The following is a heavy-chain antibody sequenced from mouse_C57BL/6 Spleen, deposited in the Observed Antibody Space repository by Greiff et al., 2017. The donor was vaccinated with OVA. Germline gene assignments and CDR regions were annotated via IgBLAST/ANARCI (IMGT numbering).Heavy chain of an antibody. CDR1: GYAFSSYW. CDR2: IYPGDGDT. V-gene: IGHV1-80*01. D-gene: IGHD1-1*01. Sequence: VQLQQSGAELVKPGASVKISCKASGYAFSSYWMNWVKQRPGKGLEWIGQIYPGDGDTNYNGKFKGKATLTADKSSSTAYMQLSSLTSEDSAVYCCARGPLGSSYFDYWGQGTTLTVSS. CDR3: ARGPLGSSYFDY. J-gene: IGHJ2*01.